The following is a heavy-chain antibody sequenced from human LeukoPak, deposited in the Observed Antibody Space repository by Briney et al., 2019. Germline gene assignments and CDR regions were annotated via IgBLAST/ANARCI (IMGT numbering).Heavy chain of an antibody. CDR1: GFTFSSYA. Sequence: QPGGSLRLSCAASGFTFSSYAMSWVRQAPGKGLEWVSTISGSGGSTYYADSVKGRFTISRDNSKNTLYLQMNSLRAEDTAVYYCARDLDYFPYYYMDVWGKGTTVTVSS. V-gene: IGHV3-23*01. D-gene: IGHD2/OR15-2a*01. CDR2: ISGSGGST. CDR3: ARDLDYFPYYYMDV. J-gene: IGHJ6*03.